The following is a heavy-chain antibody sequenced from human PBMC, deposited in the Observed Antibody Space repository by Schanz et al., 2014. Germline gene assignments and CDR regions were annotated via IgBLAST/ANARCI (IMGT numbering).Heavy chain of an antibody. CDR3: AKGQGAVINNWYFDL. CDR2: ITGGGGGYR. D-gene: IGHD2-21*01. CDR1: RFTFNNYA. Sequence: VQLVESGGGVVQPGRSLRLSCAASRFTFNNYAMHWVRQAPGKGLEWVSSITGGGGGYRPYADSVKGRFTISRDNSINTLSLQMNSLSADDTAVYYCAKGQGAVINNWYFDLWGRGTLVTVSS. V-gene: IGHV3-23*04. J-gene: IGHJ2*01.